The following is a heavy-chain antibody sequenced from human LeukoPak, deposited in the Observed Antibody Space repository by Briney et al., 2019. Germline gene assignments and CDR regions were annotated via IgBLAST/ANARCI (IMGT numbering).Heavy chain of an antibody. CDR2: ISGSGGSK. CDR1: GFTFSSYA. V-gene: IGHV3-23*01. CDR3: AQVRKWLYCSGDSCHNYFDF. D-gene: IGHD2-15*01. Sequence: QAGGSLRLSCAASGFTFSSYAMSWVRQAPGKGMEWVSAISGSGGSKYYADSVKGRFTISRDNSKNTLYLQMNSLRAEDTAVYYCAQVRKWLYCSGDSCHNYFDFWGQGALVTVSS. J-gene: IGHJ4*02.